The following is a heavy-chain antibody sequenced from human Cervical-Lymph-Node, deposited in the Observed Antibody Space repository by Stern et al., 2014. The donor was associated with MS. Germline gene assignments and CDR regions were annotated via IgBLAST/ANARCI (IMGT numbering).Heavy chain of an antibody. CDR3: ARMKTGLRENRGFDF. CDR2: LYYSGRN. V-gene: IGHV4-30-4*08. CDR1: GDSINSGDFH. D-gene: IGHD4-17*01. J-gene: IGHJ4*02. Sequence: QVQLQQSGPGMVKPSETLSLTCTVSGDSINSGDFHWCWVRQSPGKGLEWIGYLYYSGRNYNNPSLKSRVTMSIDTSTNQFSLNLTSVTAADTALYFCARMKTGLRENRGFDFWGQGTQVTVSS.